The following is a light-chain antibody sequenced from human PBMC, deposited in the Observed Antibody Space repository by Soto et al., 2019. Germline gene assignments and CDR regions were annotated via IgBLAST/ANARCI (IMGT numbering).Light chain of an antibody. J-gene: IGKJ5*01. CDR3: QQLNGYPIT. CDR1: QGISSN. Sequence: DLQLTQSPSFLSASVGDRVTITCRASQGISSNLAWYQQEPGKAPKLLIYAASTLQSGVPSRFSGSGAGTEFTLTLTSLQPEDFATYYCQQLNGYPITFGQGTRLEMK. CDR2: AAS. V-gene: IGKV1-9*01.